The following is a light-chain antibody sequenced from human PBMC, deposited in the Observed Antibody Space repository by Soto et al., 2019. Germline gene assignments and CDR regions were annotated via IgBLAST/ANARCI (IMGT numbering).Light chain of an antibody. CDR3: QQYYSGWT. CDR1: QTTSTW. CDR2: DAS. Sequence: DIQMTQSPSTLSASLGDRVTITCRASQTTSTWLAWFQQKPGKAPKLLIYDASSLEGGVPSRFSGSGSGTDFTLTISSLQADDFATYYCQQYYSGWTFGQGTKVDIK. V-gene: IGKV1-5*01. J-gene: IGKJ1*01.